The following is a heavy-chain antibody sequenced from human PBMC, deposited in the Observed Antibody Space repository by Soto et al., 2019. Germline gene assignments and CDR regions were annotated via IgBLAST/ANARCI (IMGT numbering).Heavy chain of an antibody. Sequence: QITLKESGPTLVRPTQTLTLTCTFSGFSLSTSGVGVGWIRQPPGKALEWLALIYWDDDKRYSPSLKSRLTITQDTSNNQVVLTITNMAPVDTATYYCAHSRCGGDCLQSYSSHYYYGMDVWGQGTTVTVSS. CDR2: IYWDDDK. J-gene: IGHJ6*02. D-gene: IGHD2-21*02. V-gene: IGHV2-5*02. CDR3: AHSRCGGDCLQSYSSHYYYGMDV. CDR1: GFSLSTSGVG.